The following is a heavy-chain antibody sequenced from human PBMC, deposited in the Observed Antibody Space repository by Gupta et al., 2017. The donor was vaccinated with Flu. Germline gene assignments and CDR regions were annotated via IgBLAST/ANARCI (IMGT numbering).Heavy chain of an antibody. V-gene: IGHV1-69*06. D-gene: IGHD5-24*01. CDR3: ARGREMATIMYYFDY. J-gene: IGHJ4*02. CDR1: GGTFSSYA. CDR2: IIPIFGTA. Sequence: QVQLVQSGAAVKKPGSSVKVSCKASGGTFSSYAISWVRQAPGQGLEWMGGIIPIFGTANYAQKFQGRVTITADKSTSTAYMELSSLRAEDTAVYYCARGREMATIMYYFDYWGQGTLVTVSS.